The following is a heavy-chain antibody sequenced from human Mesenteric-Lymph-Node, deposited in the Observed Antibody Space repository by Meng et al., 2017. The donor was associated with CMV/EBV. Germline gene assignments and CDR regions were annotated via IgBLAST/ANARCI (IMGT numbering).Heavy chain of an antibody. CDR3: ARGRGDRSRYFDL. CDR2: INHSGST. V-gene: IGHV4-34*01. CDR1: GGSFSGYY. Sequence: AVYGGSFSGYYWSWIRQPPGKGLEWIGEINHSGSTDYNPSLKSRVTISVDTSKNQFSLKLSSVTAADTAVYYCARGRGDRSRYFDLWGRGTLVTVSS. D-gene: IGHD3-16*01. J-gene: IGHJ2*01.